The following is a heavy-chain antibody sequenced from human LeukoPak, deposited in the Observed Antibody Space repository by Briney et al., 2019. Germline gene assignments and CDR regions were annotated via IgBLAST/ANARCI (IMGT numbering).Heavy chain of an antibody. D-gene: IGHD3-9*01. CDR2: INHSGST. V-gene: IGHV4-34*01. CDR1: GGSFSGYY. Sequence: SETLSLTCAVYGGSFSGYYWSWIRQPPGKGLEWIGEINHSGSTNYNPSLKCRVTISVDTSKNQFSLKLSSVTAADTAVYYCARGVPYYDILTGYSVAHYFDYWGQGTLVTVSS. CDR3: ARGVPYYDILTGYSVAHYFDY. J-gene: IGHJ4*02.